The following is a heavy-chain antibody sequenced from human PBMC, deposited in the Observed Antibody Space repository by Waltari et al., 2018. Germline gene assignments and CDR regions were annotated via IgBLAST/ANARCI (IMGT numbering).Heavy chain of an antibody. CDR1: GGSFSGYY. CDR3: ARHERITIFGVGIPNKYDDYGMDV. V-gene: IGHV4-34*01. CDR2: IYPGESDT. J-gene: IGHJ6*02. Sequence: QVQLQQWGAGLLKPSETLSLTCAVYGGSFSGYYWSWIRQPPGKGLEWMGIIYPGESDTRYSPSFQCQGTISADKSSSTAYLQWSSLKASDTAMYYCARHERITIFGVGIPNKYDDYGMDVWGQGTTVTVSS. D-gene: IGHD3-3*01.